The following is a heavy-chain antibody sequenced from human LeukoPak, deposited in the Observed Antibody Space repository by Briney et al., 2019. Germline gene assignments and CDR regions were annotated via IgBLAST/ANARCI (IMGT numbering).Heavy chain of an antibody. CDR1: GYTFTSYG. CDR3: ARISYYYDSSGYGHYYYYGMDV. Sequence: GASVKVSCKASGYTFTSYGISWVRQVPGQGLEWMGWISAYNGNTNYAQKLQGRVTMTTDTSTSTAYMELRSLRSDDTAVYYCARISYYYDSSGYGHYYYYGMDVWGQGTTVTVSS. D-gene: IGHD3-22*01. CDR2: ISAYNGNT. J-gene: IGHJ6*02. V-gene: IGHV1-18*01.